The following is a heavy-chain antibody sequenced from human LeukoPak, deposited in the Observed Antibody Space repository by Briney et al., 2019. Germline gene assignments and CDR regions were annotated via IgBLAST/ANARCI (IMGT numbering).Heavy chain of an antibody. CDR1: GYTFTGYY. Sequence: ASVKVSCKASGYTFTGYYMHWVRQAPGQGLEWMGWINPNSGGTNYAQKFQGRITMTRDTSTSTAYMELSRLRSDDTAVYYCARESIVVVVAATGIDYWGQGTLVTVSS. J-gene: IGHJ4*02. CDR2: INPNSGGT. CDR3: ARESIVVVVAATGIDY. V-gene: IGHV1-2*02. D-gene: IGHD2-15*01.